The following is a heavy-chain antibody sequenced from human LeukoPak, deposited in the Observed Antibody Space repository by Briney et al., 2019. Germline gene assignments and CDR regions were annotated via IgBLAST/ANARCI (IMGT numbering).Heavy chain of an antibody. J-gene: IGHJ5*02. V-gene: IGHV3-73*01. D-gene: IGHD1-26*01. Sequence: GGSLRLSCVASGFTFSTSAIHWVRQASGKGLEWVGRVRGNTENYATAYVASVRGRFTISRDESKNTVYLQMNSLETEDTAVYYCPRPNSGNWFDPWGQGTLVTVSS. CDR1: GFTFSTSA. CDR3: PRPNSGNWFDP. CDR2: VRGNTENYAT.